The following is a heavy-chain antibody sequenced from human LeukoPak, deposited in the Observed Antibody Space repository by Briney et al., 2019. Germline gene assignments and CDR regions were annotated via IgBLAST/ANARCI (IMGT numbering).Heavy chain of an antibody. CDR1: GFTFSSYS. CDR2: ISSSSSYI. D-gene: IGHD1-26*01. J-gene: IGHJ4*02. CDR3: ARVPGSYYGFDY. Sequence: GGSLRLSCAASGFTFSSYSMNWVRQAPGKGLEWVSSISSSSSYIYYADSVKGRFTISRDNAKNSLYLQMNSLRAEDTAVYYCARVPGSYYGFDYWGQGTLVTVSS. V-gene: IGHV3-21*01.